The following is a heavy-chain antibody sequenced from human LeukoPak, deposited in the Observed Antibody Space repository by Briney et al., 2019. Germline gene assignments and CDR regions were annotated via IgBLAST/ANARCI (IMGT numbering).Heavy chain of an antibody. CDR3: AREIFGSGGYPDF. D-gene: IGHD3-10*01. Sequence: GGSLRLSCAASGFSFDTYAMHWVRQAPGQGLEWVALIWHDGSHKFYSNSVRGQFTISRDNSKNTVYLQMNNLRPDDTAVYYCAREIFGSGGYPDFWGQGTLVTVSS. J-gene: IGHJ4*02. V-gene: IGHV3-33*01. CDR1: GFSFDTYA. CDR2: IWHDGSHK.